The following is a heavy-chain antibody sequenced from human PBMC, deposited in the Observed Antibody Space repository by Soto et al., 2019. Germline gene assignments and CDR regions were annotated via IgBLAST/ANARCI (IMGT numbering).Heavy chain of an antibody. CDR3: ASSGPSKTYYYYGMDV. CDR1: GVSISSGDYY. Sequence: SETLSLTCTVSGVSISSGDYYWSWIRQPPGKGLEWIGYIYYSGSTYYNPSLKSRVTISVDTSKNQFSLKLSSVTAADTAVYYCASSGPSKTYYYYGMDVWGQGTTVTVSS. J-gene: IGHJ6*02. CDR2: IYYSGST. D-gene: IGHD3-10*01. V-gene: IGHV4-30-4*01.